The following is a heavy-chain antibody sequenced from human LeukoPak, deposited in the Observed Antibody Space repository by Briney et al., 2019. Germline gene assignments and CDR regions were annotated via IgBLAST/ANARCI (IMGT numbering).Heavy chain of an antibody. Sequence: ASVKVSCKASGYTFTGYYMHWVRQAPGQGLEWMGWISAYNGNTNYAQNLQGRVTMTTDTSTSTAYMELRSLRSDDTAVYYCARDKVRGYSGYYSDYWGQGTLVTVSS. J-gene: IGHJ4*02. V-gene: IGHV1-18*04. CDR3: ARDKVRGYSGYYSDY. CDR2: ISAYNGNT. D-gene: IGHD5-12*01. CDR1: GYTFTGYY.